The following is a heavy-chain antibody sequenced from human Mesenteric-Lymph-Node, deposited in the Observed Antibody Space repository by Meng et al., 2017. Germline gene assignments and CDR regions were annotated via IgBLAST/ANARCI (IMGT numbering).Heavy chain of an antibody. CDR3: ARDPIGVRYFDWLLSNYGMDV. D-gene: IGHD3-9*01. CDR2: ISSSSSYI. CDR1: GFTFSSYS. J-gene: IGHJ6*02. Sequence: GESLKISCAASGFTFSSYSMNWVRQAPGKGLEWVSSISSSSSYIYYADSVKGRFTISRDKDKTSLYLQMNSLRAENKAVYYCARDPIGVRYFDWLLSNYGMDVWGQGTTVTVSS. V-gene: IGHV3-21*01.